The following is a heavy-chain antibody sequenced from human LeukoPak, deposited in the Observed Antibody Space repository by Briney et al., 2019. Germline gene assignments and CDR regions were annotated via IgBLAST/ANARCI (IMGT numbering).Heavy chain of an antibody. CDR1: GFTFSIYA. CDR2: ITSNGGSA. J-gene: IGHJ4*02. V-gene: IGHV3-64*01. D-gene: IGHD2-2*02. Sequence: GGSLRLSCAASGFTFSIYAMHWVRQAPGKGLEYVSAITSNGGSAYYANSVKGRFTISRDNSKNTLYLQMGSLRAEDMAAYYCARENCDSTTCYKTIDYWGQGTLVTVSS. CDR3: ARENCDSTTCYKTIDY.